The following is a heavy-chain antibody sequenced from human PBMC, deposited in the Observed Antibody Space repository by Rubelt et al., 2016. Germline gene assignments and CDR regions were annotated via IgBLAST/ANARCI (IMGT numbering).Heavy chain of an antibody. V-gene: IGHV3-33*01. Sequence: KGLEWVAVIWYDGSNKYYADSVKGRFTISRDNSKNTLYLQMNSLRAEDTAVYYCARGRPARSIIAAAGPHWFDPWGQGTLVTVSS. D-gene: IGHD6-13*01. CDR2: IWYDGSNK. J-gene: IGHJ5*02. CDR3: ARGRPARSIIAAAGPHWFDP.